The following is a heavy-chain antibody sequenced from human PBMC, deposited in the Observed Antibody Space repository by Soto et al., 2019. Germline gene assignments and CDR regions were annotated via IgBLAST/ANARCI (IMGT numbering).Heavy chain of an antibody. Sequence: ASVKVSCKASGYTFTGHHIHWVRQAPGQGLEWVGWINPNTGGTNYAQKFQGRVTMTRDTSISTAYMELSRLRSDDTAVYYCATSRYCSGGDCTTQSLYYFDYWGQGTVVTVS. D-gene: IGHD2-15*01. CDR2: INPNTGGT. CDR1: GYTFTGHH. CDR3: ATSRYCSGGDCTTQSLYYFDY. J-gene: IGHJ4*02. V-gene: IGHV1-2*02.